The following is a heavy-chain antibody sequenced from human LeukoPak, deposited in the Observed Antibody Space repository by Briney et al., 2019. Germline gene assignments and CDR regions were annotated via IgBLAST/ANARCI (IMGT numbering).Heavy chain of an antibody. Sequence: PGRSLRLSCAASGFTFDDYAMHWVRQAPGKGLEWVSGISWNSGSIGYADSVKGRFTISRDNAKNSQYLQMNSLRAEDTALYYCAKEMGFLTGYYKWVEVISDAFDIWGQGTMVTVSS. D-gene: IGHD3-9*01. CDR3: AKEMGFLTGYYKWVEVISDAFDI. CDR1: GFTFDDYA. CDR2: ISWNSGSI. J-gene: IGHJ3*02. V-gene: IGHV3-9*01.